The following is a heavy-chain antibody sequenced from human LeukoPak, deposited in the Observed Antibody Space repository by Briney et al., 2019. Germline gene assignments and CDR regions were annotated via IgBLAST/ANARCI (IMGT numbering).Heavy chain of an antibody. V-gene: IGHV4-4*07. J-gene: IGHJ4*02. D-gene: IGHD3-9*01. CDR2: IYTSGST. CDR1: GGSISNYY. Sequence: SETLSLTCTVSGGSISNYYWSWIRQPAGKGLEWIGHIYTSGSTNYNPSLKSRVTMSVDTSKNQFSLNLSSVTAADTAVYYCARGGVDWTFDYWSQGTLVTVSS. CDR3: ARGGVDWTFDY.